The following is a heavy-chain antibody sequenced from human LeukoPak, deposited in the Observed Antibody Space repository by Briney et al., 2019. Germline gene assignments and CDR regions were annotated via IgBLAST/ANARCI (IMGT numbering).Heavy chain of an antibody. CDR1: GGSISSGSHY. CDR3: ARHGVSGGNLAAFDI. J-gene: IGHJ3*02. Sequence: KTSETLSLTCTVSGGSISSGSHYWGWIRQPPGKGLEWIGAIHYSGSTYYNPSLKSRITISVDTSKNQFSLKLSSVTAADTAVYYCARHGVSGGNLAAFDIWGQGTMVTVSS. D-gene: IGHD4-23*01. CDR2: IHYSGST. V-gene: IGHV4-39*01.